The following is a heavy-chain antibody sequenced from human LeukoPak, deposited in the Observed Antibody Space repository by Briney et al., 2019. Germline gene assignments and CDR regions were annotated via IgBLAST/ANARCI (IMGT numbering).Heavy chain of an antibody. D-gene: IGHD3-22*01. CDR1: GFTFSSYA. J-gene: IGHJ4*02. CDR2: ISYDGSNK. CDR3: ARDLPNYYDSSGYPHFDY. V-gene: IGHV3-30-3*01. Sequence: GRSLRLSCAASGFTFSSYAMHWVRQAPGKGLEWVAVISYDGSNKYYADSVKGRFTISRDNPKNTLYLQMNSLRAEDTAVYYCARDLPNYYDSSGYPHFDYWGQGTLVTVSS.